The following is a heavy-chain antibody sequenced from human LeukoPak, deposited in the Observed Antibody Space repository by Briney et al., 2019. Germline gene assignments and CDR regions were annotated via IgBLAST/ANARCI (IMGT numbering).Heavy chain of an antibody. CDR3: ARGGKYDVLTGYQLNYYYYYYMDV. CDR1: GGSFSGYY. Sequence: SETLSLTCAVYGGSFSGYYWSWIRQPPGKGLEWIGEINHSGSTNYNPSLKSRVTISVDTSKNQFSLKLSSVTAADTAVYYCARGGKYDVLTGYQLNYYYYYYMDVWGKGTTVTVSS. V-gene: IGHV4-34*01. D-gene: IGHD3-9*01. J-gene: IGHJ6*03. CDR2: INHSGST.